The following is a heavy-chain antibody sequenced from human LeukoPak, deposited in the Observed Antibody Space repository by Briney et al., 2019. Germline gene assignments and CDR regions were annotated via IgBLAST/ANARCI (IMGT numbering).Heavy chain of an antibody. V-gene: IGHV4-59*12. Sequence: SETLSLTCTVSGGSISSYYWSWIRQPPGKGLEWIGYIYYSGSTNYNPSLKSRVTISVDTSKNQFSLKLSSVTAADTAVYYCARGHTKYYYDSSGYYGKYYFDYWGQGTLVTVSS. CDR2: IYYSGST. J-gene: IGHJ4*02. CDR3: ARGHTKYYYDSSGYYGKYYFDY. D-gene: IGHD3-22*01. CDR1: GGSISSYY.